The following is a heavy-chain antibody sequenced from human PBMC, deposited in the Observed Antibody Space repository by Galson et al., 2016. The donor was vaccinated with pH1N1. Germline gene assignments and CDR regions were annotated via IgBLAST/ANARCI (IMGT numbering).Heavy chain of an antibody. J-gene: IGHJ4*02. Sequence: SLRLSCAASGFTLSNYAMSWVRQAPGKGLEWVSGISGSGSRTYLADSVKDRFTISRDNSKNTLYLQMNSLTAEEPAIYYCAKDKVGTTTLLAFFDYWGQGSLVTVSS. CDR2: ISGSGSRT. D-gene: IGHD1-26*01. CDR3: AKDKVGTTTLLAFFDY. V-gene: IGHV3-23*01. CDR1: GFTLSNYA.